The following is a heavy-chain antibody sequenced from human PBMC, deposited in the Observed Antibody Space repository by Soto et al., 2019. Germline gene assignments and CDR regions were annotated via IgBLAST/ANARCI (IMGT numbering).Heavy chain of an antibody. CDR2: ISSSSSYI. J-gene: IGHJ6*02. V-gene: IGHV3-21*01. CDR1: GFTFSSYS. D-gene: IGHD6-25*01. Sequence: EVQLVESGGGLVKPGGSLRLSCAASGFTFSSYSMNWVRQAPGKGLEWVSSISSSSSYIYYADSVKGRFTISRDNAKNSVYVQRSSLRAEGTAVYYCARMGSQRYYYYGMDVWGQGTTVTVSS. CDR3: ARMGSQRYYYYGMDV.